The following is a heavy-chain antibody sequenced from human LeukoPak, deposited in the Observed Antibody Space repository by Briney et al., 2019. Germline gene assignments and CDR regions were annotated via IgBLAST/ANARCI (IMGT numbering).Heavy chain of an antibody. CDR2: IYASGNT. D-gene: IGHD3-10*01. J-gene: IGHJ4*02. CDR1: GGSISSYY. Sequence: SETLSLTCTVSGGSISSYYWSWVRQPAGKGLEWIGRIYASGNTNYNPSLKGRVTMTVDTSKNQFSLNLSSVTAADTAVYYCARVSLVRGAPDYYFDYWGQGTLVTVSS. CDR3: ARVSLVRGAPDYYFDY. V-gene: IGHV4-4*07.